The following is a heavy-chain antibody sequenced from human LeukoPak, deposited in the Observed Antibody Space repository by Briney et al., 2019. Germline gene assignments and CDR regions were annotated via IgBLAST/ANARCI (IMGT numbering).Heavy chain of an antibody. CDR2: ISYDGSNK. D-gene: IGHD3-3*01. CDR3: ARGRIWSGYYYFDY. V-gene: IGHV3-30*04. CDR1: GFTFSSYA. J-gene: IGHJ4*02. Sequence: GRSLRLSCAASGFTFSSYAMHWVRQAPGKGLEWVAVISYDGSNKYYADSVKGRFTISRDNSKNTLYLQMNSLRAEDTAVYYCARGRIWSGYYYFDYWGQGTLVTVSS.